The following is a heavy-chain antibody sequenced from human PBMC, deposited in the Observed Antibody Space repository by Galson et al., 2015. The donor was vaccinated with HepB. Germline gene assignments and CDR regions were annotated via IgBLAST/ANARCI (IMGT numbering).Heavy chain of an antibody. CDR3: ARLGYQLLIGCYGMDV. V-gene: IGHV4-59*01. CDR2: IYYSGST. Sequence: SETLSLTCTVSGGSISSYYWSWIRQPPGKGLEWIGYIYYSGSTNYNPSLKSRVTISVDTSKNQFSLELSSVTAADTAVYYCARLGYQLLIGCYGMDVWGQGTTVTVSS. CDR1: GGSISSYY. J-gene: IGHJ6*02. D-gene: IGHD2-2*01.